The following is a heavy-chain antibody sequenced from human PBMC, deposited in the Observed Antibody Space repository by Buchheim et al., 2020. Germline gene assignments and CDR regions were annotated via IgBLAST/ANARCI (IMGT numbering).Heavy chain of an antibody. CDR2: IDADGTRT. D-gene: IGHD3-10*01. J-gene: IGHJ4*02. V-gene: IGHV3-74*01. CDR1: GFTFSRNW. Sequence: EVHLVESGGGLVQPGGSLRLPCEVSGFTFSRNWMHWVRQAPGKGLVWVSRIDADGTRTTYADSVRGRFIISRDNAKNTVYLQMNSLRAEDTAVYYCTTGTGGSGSPLGAFWGQGTL. CDR3: TTGTGGSGSPLGAF.